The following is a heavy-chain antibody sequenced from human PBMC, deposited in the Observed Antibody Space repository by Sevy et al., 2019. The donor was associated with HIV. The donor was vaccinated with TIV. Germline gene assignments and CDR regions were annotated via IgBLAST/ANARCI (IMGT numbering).Heavy chain of an antibody. J-gene: IGHJ5*02. CDR3: ARGLGGITMVQGVIISYNWFDP. V-gene: IGHV4-4*02. CDR1: GGSISSSNW. CDR2: IYHSGST. Sequence: SETLSLTCAVSGGSISSSNWWSWVRQPPGKGLEWIGEIYHSGSTNYNPSLKSRVTISVDKSKNQFSLKLSSVTAADTAVYYCARGLGGITMVQGVIISYNWFDPWGPGTLVTVSS. D-gene: IGHD3-10*01.